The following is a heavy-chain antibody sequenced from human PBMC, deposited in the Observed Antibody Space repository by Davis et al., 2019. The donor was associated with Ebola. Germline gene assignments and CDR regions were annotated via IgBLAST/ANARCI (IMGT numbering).Heavy chain of an antibody. J-gene: IGHJ6*04. CDR2: INDDGTST. V-gene: IGHV3-74*01. Sequence: PGGSLRLSCAASGFTFSSYWMHWVRQAPEKGLVWVSRINDDGTSTSYADSVKGRFTISRDNAKNTLYLQMNSLRAEDTAVYYCAKDTLRSSYYYYGMDVWGKGTTVTVSS. D-gene: IGHD4-17*01. CDR1: GFTFSSYW. CDR3: AKDTLRSSYYYYGMDV.